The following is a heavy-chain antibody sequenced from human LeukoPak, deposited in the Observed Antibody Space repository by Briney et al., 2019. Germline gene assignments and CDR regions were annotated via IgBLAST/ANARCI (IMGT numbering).Heavy chain of an antibody. D-gene: IGHD3-22*01. CDR3: ARDRGYYDSSGFDY. Sequence: GGSLRLSCAASGFTVSSNYMSWVRQAPGKGLEWVSVIHSGGSTYYADSVKGRFTISRDNSKNTLYLQMNSLRAEDTAVYYCARDRGYYDSSGFDYWGQGTLVTVSS. V-gene: IGHV3-66*01. CDR2: IHSGGST. J-gene: IGHJ4*02. CDR1: GFTVSSNY.